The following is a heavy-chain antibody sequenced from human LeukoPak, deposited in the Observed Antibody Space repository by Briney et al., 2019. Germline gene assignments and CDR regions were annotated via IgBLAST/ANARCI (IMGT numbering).Heavy chain of an antibody. D-gene: IGHD3-22*01. CDR1: GGSISSGGYY. CDR2: IYLSGST. J-gene: IGHJ4*02. Sequence: SETLSLTCTVSGGSISSGGYYWSWIRQPPGKGLEWIGYIYLSGSTSYNPSLKSRVTISVDRSKNQFSLKLSSVTAADTAVYYCARVLLSSGHPFDYWGQGTLVTVSS. CDR3: ARVLLSSGHPFDY. V-gene: IGHV4-30-2*01.